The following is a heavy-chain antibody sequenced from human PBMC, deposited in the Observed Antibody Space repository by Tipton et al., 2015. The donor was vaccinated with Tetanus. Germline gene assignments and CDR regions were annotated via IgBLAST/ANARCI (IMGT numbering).Heavy chain of an antibody. D-gene: IGHD3-22*01. CDR1: GGSISSYY. CDR3: ARYYDSSGYYRRRYTSSFDY. V-gene: IGHV4-59*01. Sequence: TLSLTCTVSGGSISSYYWSWIRQPPGKGLEWIGYTYYSGSTNYNPSLKSRVTISVDTSKNQFSLKLSSLTAADTAVYYCARYYDSSGYYRRRYTSSFDYWGQGALVTVSS. CDR2: TYYSGST. J-gene: IGHJ4*02.